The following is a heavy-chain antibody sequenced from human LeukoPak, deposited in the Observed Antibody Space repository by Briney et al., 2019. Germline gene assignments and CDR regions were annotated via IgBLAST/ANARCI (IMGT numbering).Heavy chain of an antibody. CDR1: RDTFSSYA. CDR2: IIPIFGTA. J-gene: IGHJ6*04. V-gene: IGHV1-69*13. Sequence: ASVKVSCKASRDTFSSYAISWVRQAHGQGLEWMGGIIPIFGTANYAQKFQGRVTITADESTSTAYMELSSLRSEDTAVYYCARGKAVAHYYYYYGMDVWGKGTTVTVSS. CDR3: ARGKAVAHYYYYYGMDV. D-gene: IGHD6-19*01.